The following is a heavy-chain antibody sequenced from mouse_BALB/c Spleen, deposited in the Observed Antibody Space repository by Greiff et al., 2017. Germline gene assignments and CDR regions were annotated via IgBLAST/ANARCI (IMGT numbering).Heavy chain of an antibody. V-gene: IGHV5-4*02. CDR2: ISDGGSYT. D-gene: IGHD2-2*01. Sequence: EVKLVESGGGLVKPGGSLKLSCAASGFTFSDYYMYWVRQTPEKRLEWVATISDGGSYTYYPDSVKGRFTISRDNAKNNLYLQMSSLKSEDTAMYYCARGGYYGYDGGFAYWGQGTLVTVSA. J-gene: IGHJ3*01. CDR3: ARGGYYGYDGGFAY. CDR1: GFTFSDYY.